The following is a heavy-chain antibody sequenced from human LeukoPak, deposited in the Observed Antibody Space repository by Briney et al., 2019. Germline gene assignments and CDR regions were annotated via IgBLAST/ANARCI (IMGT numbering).Heavy chain of an antibody. CDR1: GYTFTGYY. CDR3: ARGEYYYYYYMDV. V-gene: IGHV1-2*02. J-gene: IGHJ6*03. CDR2: INPNSGGT. Sequence: ASVKVSCKASGYTFTGYYMHWVRQAPGQGLEWMGWINPNSGGTNYAQKFQGRVTMTRDTSISTAYMELSRLKSDDTAVYYCARGEYYYYYYMDVWGKGTTVTVSS.